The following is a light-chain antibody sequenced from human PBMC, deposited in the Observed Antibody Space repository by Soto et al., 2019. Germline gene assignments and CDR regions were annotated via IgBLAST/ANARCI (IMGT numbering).Light chain of an antibody. Sequence: EIQMIQSPSTLAASVGGIVTITCRASQSISSWFAWYQQKPGKAPKLLIYGASILESGVPSRFSGSGSGTEFTLTISSLQPDDFATYNCQQYNSYLWTFGQGTKVDI. V-gene: IGKV1-5*01. J-gene: IGKJ1*01. CDR2: GAS. CDR3: QQYNSYLWT. CDR1: QSISSW.